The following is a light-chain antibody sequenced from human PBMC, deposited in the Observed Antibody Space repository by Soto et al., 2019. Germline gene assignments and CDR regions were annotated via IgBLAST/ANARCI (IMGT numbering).Light chain of an antibody. CDR1: QSISSH. V-gene: IGKV3-15*01. J-gene: IGKJ1*01. Sequence: EIVMTQSPVTLSVSPGETATLSCRASQSISSHLAWYQQKPGQVPRLLIYDASTRANGIPDRFSGSGSGTEFTLTIRSLQSEDFAVYYCQQYQYWWTFGQGPKVEI. CDR2: DAS. CDR3: QQYQYWWT.